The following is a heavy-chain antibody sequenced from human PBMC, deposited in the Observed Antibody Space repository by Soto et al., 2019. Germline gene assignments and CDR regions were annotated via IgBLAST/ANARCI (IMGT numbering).Heavy chain of an antibody. D-gene: IGHD3-16*01. CDR3: ASFGRGRFYYYGMDV. CDR2: ISNDGSNK. J-gene: IGHJ6*02. V-gene: IGHV3-30*03. CDR1: GFTFSTYW. Sequence: PGGSLRLSCAASGFTFSTYWMHWVRQAPGKGLEWVALISNDGSNKYYADSVKGRFTISRDNAKNSLYLQMNSLRAEDTAVYYCASFGRGRFYYYGMDVWGQGTTVTVSS.